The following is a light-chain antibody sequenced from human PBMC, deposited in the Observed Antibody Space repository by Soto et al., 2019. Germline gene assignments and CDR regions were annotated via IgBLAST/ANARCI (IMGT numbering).Light chain of an antibody. CDR3: TSYSSSTTHVV. CDR1: SSDIGGFNY. CDR2: DVT. J-gene: IGLJ2*01. Sequence: QSALTQPASVSGSPGRSVTISCTGSSSDIGGFNYVSWYQHLPGRAPKLIIYDVTNRPSGISYRFSASKSGGTASLTISGLQAEDEGYYYCTSYSSSTTHVVFGRGTQLTVL. V-gene: IGLV2-14*03.